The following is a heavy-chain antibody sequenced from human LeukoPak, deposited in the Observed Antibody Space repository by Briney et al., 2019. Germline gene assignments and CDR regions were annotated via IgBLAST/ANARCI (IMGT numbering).Heavy chain of an antibody. V-gene: IGHV3-30*02. Sequence: GGPLRLSCAVSGISFRRSGMHWVRQAPGKGLEWVAFIQNDGSDKKYADSVKGRFTVSGDNSKNTVYLQMNTLRSEDTAVYYCAREGGVVVAGTFDYWGQGTLVTVSS. CDR1: GISFRRSG. CDR3: AREGGVVVAGTFDY. CDR2: IQNDGSDK. D-gene: IGHD6-19*01. J-gene: IGHJ4*02.